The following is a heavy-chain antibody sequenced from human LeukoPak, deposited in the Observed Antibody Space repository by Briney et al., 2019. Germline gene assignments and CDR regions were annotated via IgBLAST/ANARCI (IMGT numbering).Heavy chain of an antibody. J-gene: IGHJ6*03. CDR3: AKMEGQRLYDYCMDV. V-gene: IGHV3-23*01. CDR1: GFALSNFA. Sequence: GGSLTLSCAASGFALSNFAMSWLRQAPGKGLEWVSAMSGSGYYTYYVEAGKGRFTISRDNSKNTLYLHMNSLRADDTAVYYCAKMEGQRLYDYCMDVWGRGTTVTVSS. D-gene: IGHD3-3*01. CDR2: MSGSGYYT.